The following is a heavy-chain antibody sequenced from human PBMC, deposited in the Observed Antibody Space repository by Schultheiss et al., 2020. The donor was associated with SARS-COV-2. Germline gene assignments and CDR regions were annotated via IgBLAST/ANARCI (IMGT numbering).Heavy chain of an antibody. CDR1: GGSISSYY. V-gene: IGHV4-4*07. Sequence: SETLSLTCTVSGGSISSYYWSWIRQPAGKGLEWIGRIYTSGSTYYNPSLKSRVTISVDTSKNQFSLKLSSVTAADTAVYYCARGVYCTNGVCYQNWFDPWGQGTLVTVSS. CDR3: ARGVYCTNGVCYQNWFDP. D-gene: IGHD2-8*01. CDR2: IYTSGST. J-gene: IGHJ5*02.